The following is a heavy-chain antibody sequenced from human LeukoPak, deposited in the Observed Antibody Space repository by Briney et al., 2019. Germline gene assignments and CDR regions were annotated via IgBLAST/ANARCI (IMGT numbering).Heavy chain of an antibody. CDR3: ARMGGCEQSDYEGNPDY. D-gene: IGHD4-17*01. CDR1: GYTFTSYG. J-gene: IGHJ4*02. CDR2: ISAYNGNT. V-gene: IGHV1-18*01. Sequence: ASVKVSCKASGYTFTSYGISWVRQAPGQGLEWMGWISAYNGNTNYAQKLQGRGTMTTDTSTSTAYMELERLTSDDTAVYYCARMGGCEQSDYEGNPDYWGQGTLVTVSS.